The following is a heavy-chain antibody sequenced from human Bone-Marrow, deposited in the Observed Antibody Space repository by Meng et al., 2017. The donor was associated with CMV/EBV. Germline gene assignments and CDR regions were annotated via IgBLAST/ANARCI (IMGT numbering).Heavy chain of an antibody. CDR1: GGSVNSGIAY. D-gene: IGHD6-13*01. CDR2: IYYRGST. V-gene: IGHV4-61*01. J-gene: IGHJ6*02. Sequence: SETLSLTCTVSGGSVNSGIAYWSWLRQPPGKGLAWIGYIYYRGSTDYNPSLKSRFTISVDTSKNQLSLKVSSVTAADTAVYYCARGAKQQPCSYHYYGMDVWVQGTTATVPS. CDR3: ARGAKQQPCSYHYYGMDV.